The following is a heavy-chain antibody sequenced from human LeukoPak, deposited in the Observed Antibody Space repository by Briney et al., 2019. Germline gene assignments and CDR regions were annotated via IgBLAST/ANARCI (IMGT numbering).Heavy chain of an antibody. CDR2: LNTYTGNL. Sequence: GASVKVSCKAAGYSFTSHALNWLRQAPGQGPEWMGWLNTYTGNLTYAQGFTGRFVFSLDTSVSTAYLQISSLKAEDTAVYYCARTFDDYYGMDVWGQGTTVTVSS. CDR1: GYSFTSHA. CDR3: ARTFDDYYGMDV. J-gene: IGHJ6*02. D-gene: IGHD3-9*01. V-gene: IGHV7-4-1*02.